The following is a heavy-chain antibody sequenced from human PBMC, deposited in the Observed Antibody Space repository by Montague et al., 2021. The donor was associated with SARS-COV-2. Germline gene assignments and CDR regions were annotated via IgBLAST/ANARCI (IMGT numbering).Heavy chain of an antibody. Sequence: SETLSLTCTVSGGSISSYYWSWIRQPPGKGLEWIGYIYYSGSTSYNSSLKSPVTISVDTSKNQFSLKLSSVTAADTAVYYCARGDVEMATIKSGGPFYHFDYWGQGTLVTVSS. CDR3: ARGDVEMATIKSGGPFYHFDY. CDR1: GGSISSYY. J-gene: IGHJ4*02. V-gene: IGHV4-59*13. D-gene: IGHD5-24*01. CDR2: IYYSGST.